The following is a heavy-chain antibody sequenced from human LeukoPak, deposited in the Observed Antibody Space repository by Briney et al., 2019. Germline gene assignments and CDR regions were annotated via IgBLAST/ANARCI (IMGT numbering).Heavy chain of an antibody. Sequence: GGSLRLSCTASGFTFCDYAMSWVRQAPGKGLEWVGFIRSKAYGGTTEYAASVKGRFSMTRDDSKSIAYLQMNSLKTEDTAVYYCTRDRLGAGYYYYMDVWGKGTTVTVS. CDR1: GFTFCDYA. J-gene: IGHJ6*03. CDR3: TRDRLGAGYYYYMDV. CDR2: IRSKAYGGTT. V-gene: IGHV3-49*04. D-gene: IGHD6-13*01.